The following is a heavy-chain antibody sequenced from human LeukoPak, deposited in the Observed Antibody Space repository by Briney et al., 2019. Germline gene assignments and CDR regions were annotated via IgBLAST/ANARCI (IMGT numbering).Heavy chain of an antibody. J-gene: IGHJ6*03. CDR3: ARDLGYGYYFYYYLDV. Sequence: SQTLSLTCTVSGGSISSYYWTWIRQPAGKGLEYLGRIHASGNTYYDPSLNSRVAISIDTSKNQFSLKVSSVAAADTAVYYCARDLGYGYYFYYYLDVWGKGTTVTVSS. D-gene: IGHD5-18*01. CDR2: IHASGNT. CDR1: GGSISSYY. V-gene: IGHV4-61*02.